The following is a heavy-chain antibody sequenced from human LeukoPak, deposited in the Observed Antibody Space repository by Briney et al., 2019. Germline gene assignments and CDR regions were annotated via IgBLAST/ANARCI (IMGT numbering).Heavy chain of an antibody. Sequence: SETLSLTCTVSGGSISSYYWSWIRQPPGKGLEWIGYIYYSGSTKYDPSLKRRVTISVGTSKNQFSLELSSVTAADTAVYYCARRMGTSGWLDYWGQGTLVTVSS. D-gene: IGHD6-19*01. CDR1: GGSISSYY. J-gene: IGHJ4*02. V-gene: IGHV4-59*08. CDR2: IYYSGST. CDR3: ARRMGTSGWLDY.